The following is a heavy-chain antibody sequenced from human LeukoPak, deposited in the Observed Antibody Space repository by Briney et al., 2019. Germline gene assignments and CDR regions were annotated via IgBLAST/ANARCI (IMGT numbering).Heavy chain of an antibody. CDR1: GFTFSSYS. Sequence: GGSLRLSCAASGFTFSSYSMNWVRQAPGKGLEWVSSISSSSSCIYYADSVKGRFTISRDNSKNTLYLQMNSLRAEDTAVYYCAKRGTIWGQGTMVTVSS. CDR2: ISSSSSCI. D-gene: IGHD3-16*01. V-gene: IGHV3-21*04. J-gene: IGHJ3*02. CDR3: AKRGTI.